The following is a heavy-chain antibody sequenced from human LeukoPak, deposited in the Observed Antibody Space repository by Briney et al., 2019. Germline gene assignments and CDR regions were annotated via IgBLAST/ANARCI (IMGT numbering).Heavy chain of an antibody. V-gene: IGHV3-53*01. CDR2: IYSGGST. Sequence: GGSLRLSCAASGFTVSCNYMSWVRQAPGKGLEWVSVIYSGGSTYYADSVKGRFTISRDNSKNTLYLQMNSLRAEDTAVYYCAGHVDTAMVFDYWGQGTLVTVSS. D-gene: IGHD5-18*01. CDR3: AGHVDTAMVFDY. CDR1: GFTVSCNY. J-gene: IGHJ4*02.